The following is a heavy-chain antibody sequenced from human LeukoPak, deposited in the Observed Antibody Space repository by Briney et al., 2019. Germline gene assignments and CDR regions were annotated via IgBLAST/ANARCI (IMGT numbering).Heavy chain of an antibody. V-gene: IGHV3-7*01. J-gene: IGHJ6*03. CDR1: GFPFSTFW. CDR3: ARTGSSEGYYYYYMDV. Sequence: GGSLRLSCAVSGFPFSTFWMSWVRQAPGKGLEWVANINQDGSEKYYVDSVRGRFAISRDNAKNSLYLQMNSLRAEDTAVYYCARTGSSEGYYYYYMDVWGKGTTVTVSS. CDR2: INQDGSEK. D-gene: IGHD6-6*01.